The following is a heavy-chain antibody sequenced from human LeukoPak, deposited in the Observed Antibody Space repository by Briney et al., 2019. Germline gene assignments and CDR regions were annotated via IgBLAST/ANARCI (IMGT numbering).Heavy chain of an antibody. D-gene: IGHD1-14*01. Sequence: GGSLRLSCAASGFTFSTYSMNWVRQAPGTGLEWVSSITSSSSHVYYADSVKGRFTISRDNAKNSLYLQMNSLRAEDTAVYYCAKFNHPPDSWGQGTLVTVSS. CDR3: AKFNHPPDS. CDR2: ITSSSSHV. CDR1: GFTFSTYS. J-gene: IGHJ4*02. V-gene: IGHV3-21*04.